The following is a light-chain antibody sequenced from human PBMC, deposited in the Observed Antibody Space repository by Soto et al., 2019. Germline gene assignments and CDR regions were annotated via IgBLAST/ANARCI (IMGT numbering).Light chain of an antibody. CDR2: GAS. V-gene: IGKV3-15*01. CDR1: RSISTN. CDR3: QQYNNWPLT. J-gene: IGKJ4*01. Sequence: EIVMTQSPATLSVSQGERATLSCRASRSISTNLAWYQQTPGQAPRLLIYGASTRATGIPGRFSGSGSGTEFTLTISSLQSEDCAVYYCQQYNNWPLTFGGGTKVEIK.